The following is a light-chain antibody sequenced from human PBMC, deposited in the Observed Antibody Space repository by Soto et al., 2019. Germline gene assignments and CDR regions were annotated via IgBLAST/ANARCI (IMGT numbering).Light chain of an antibody. Sequence: QSALTQPASVSGSPGQSITISCTGTSSDVGAYNYVSWYQQHPDKAPKLMIYEVSHRPSGVSDRFSGSKSDNTASLTIAGLHTEDEADYYCSSYTSSSTYLFGTGTKLTVL. CDR3: SSYTSSSTYL. J-gene: IGLJ1*01. CDR1: SSDVGAYNY. V-gene: IGLV2-14*03. CDR2: EVS.